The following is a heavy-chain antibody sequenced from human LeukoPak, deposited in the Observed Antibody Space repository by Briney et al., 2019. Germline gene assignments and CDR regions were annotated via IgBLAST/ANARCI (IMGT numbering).Heavy chain of an antibody. D-gene: IGHD3-9*01. J-gene: IGHJ6*02. CDR3: ARDRSYYDILTGYYTTLDRSPPYGMDV. CDR1: GYTLTGYY. Sequence: SSVKVCCKASGYTLTGYYMHSVRQAPGQGLEGMGRINPNSGGTNSAPKFQSRVTMTRDTSLRTAYMELSRLRSDDTAVYYCARDRSYYDILTGYYTTLDRSPPYGMDVWGQGTTVTVSS. CDR2: INPNSGGT. V-gene: IGHV1-2*06.